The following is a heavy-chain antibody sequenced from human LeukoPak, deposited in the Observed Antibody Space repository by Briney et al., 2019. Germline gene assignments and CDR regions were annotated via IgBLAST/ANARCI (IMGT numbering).Heavy chain of an antibody. CDR2: IKFDGSEI. V-gene: IGHV3-7*01. J-gene: IGHJ5*01. Sequence: GGSLRLSCAASGFSLSDYWMTWVRQAPGKGLECVGNIKFDGSEIYYLDSVRGRFSISRDNAKNSLYLQMNSLRVEDTAVYYCAKEGAYPIITYDSWGQGALVTVSS. D-gene: IGHD3-10*01. CDR1: GFSLSDYW. CDR3: AKEGAYPIITYDS.